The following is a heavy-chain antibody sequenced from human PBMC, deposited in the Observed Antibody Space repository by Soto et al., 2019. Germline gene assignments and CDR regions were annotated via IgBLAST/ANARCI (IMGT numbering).Heavy chain of an antibody. CDR1: GFSFSDYT. Sequence: GGSLRLSCAASGFSFSDYTMNWVRQAPGKGLEWVSYISKSSGTKSYADSVKGRFTISRDNAKSSLFLQMNSLRDEDTALYYSARDLNWAFDYWGQGILVTVSS. V-gene: IGHV3-48*02. J-gene: IGHJ4*02. CDR3: ARDLNWAFDY. D-gene: IGHD7-27*01. CDR2: ISKSSGTK.